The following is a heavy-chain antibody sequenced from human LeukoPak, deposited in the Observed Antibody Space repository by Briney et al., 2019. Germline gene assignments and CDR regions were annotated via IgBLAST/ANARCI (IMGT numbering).Heavy chain of an antibody. CDR3: ARAAFGSSSWFDP. CDR2: INPNSGGT. D-gene: IGHD3-10*01. Sequence: ASVKVSCKASGYTFTVYYMHWVRQAPGQGLEWMGWINPNSGGTNYAQKFQGRVTMTRDTSISTAYMELSRLRSDDTAVYYCARAAFGSSSWFDPWGQGTLVTVSS. J-gene: IGHJ5*02. V-gene: IGHV1-2*02. CDR1: GYTFTVYY.